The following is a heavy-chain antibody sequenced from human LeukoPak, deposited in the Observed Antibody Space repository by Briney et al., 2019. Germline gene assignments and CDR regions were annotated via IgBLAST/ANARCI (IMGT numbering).Heavy chain of an antibody. V-gene: IGHV3-30*02. Sequence: GESLRLTCAASGFTFSSYDMNWVRQAPGKGLEWVAFILYDGSTNYYADPERGRFSIASDNLKDTVYLQTDRLIAVDTAGKPGAKVYGDDSSGWAWVYAFDIRGEGTMVSVSS. J-gene: IGHJ3*02. CDR2: ILYDGSTN. D-gene: IGHD3-22*01. CDR3: AKVYGDDSSGWAWVYAFDI. CDR1: GFTFSSYD.